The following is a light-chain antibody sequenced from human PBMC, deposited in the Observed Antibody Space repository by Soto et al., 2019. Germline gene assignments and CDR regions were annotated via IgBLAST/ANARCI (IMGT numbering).Light chain of an antibody. V-gene: IGLV2-8*01. J-gene: IGLJ1*01. CDR3: SSYAGSHNPHYV. CDR2: EVS. Sequence: QSVLTQPPSASGSPGQSVTISCTGTSSDVGGYNYVSWYQQHPGKAPKLMIYEVSKRPSGVPDRFSGSKSGNTASLTVSGLQAEDEADYYCSSYAGSHNPHYVFGTGTKVTVL. CDR1: SSDVGGYNY.